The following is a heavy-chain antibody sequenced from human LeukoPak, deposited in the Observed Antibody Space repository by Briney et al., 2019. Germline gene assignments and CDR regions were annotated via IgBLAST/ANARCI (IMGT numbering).Heavy chain of an antibody. Sequence: GGSLRLSCAASGFTFSSYGMHWVRQAPGKGLEWVAVIWYDGSNKYYADSVKGRFTISRDNSKNTLYLQMNSLRAEDTAVYYCARAPDARFGELLSYYFDYWGQGTLVSVSP. V-gene: IGHV3-33*01. CDR2: IWYDGSNK. CDR1: GFTFSSYG. J-gene: IGHJ4*02. CDR3: ARAPDARFGELLSYYFDY. D-gene: IGHD3-10*01.